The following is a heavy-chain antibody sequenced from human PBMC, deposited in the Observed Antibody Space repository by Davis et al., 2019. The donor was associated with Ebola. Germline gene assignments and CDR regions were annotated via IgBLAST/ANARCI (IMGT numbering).Heavy chain of an antibody. CDR1: DYTFTSYG. D-gene: IGHD2-2*01. J-gene: IGHJ6*03. CDR2: ISAYNGNT. Sequence: ASVKVSCKASDYTFTSYGISWVRQAPGQGLEWMGWISAYNGNTNYAQKLQGRVTMTTDTSTSTAYMELRSLRSDDTAVYYCARDIVVVPAASYYYYYMDVWGKGTTVTVSS. V-gene: IGHV1-18*01. CDR3: ARDIVVVPAASYYYYYMDV.